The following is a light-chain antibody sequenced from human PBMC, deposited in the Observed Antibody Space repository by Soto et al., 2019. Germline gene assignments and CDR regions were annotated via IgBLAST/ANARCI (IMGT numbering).Light chain of an antibody. V-gene: IGLV2-23*01. J-gene: IGLJ2*01. Sequence: QSALTQPASVSGSPGQSITISCTGTSSDVGSYNLVSWYQQHPGKAPKLMIYEGSKRPSGVSNRFSGSKYGNTASLTISGLQAEDEAAYYCCSYAGSSTLVFGGGTKLTVL. CDR3: CSYAGSSTLV. CDR1: SSDVGSYNL. CDR2: EGS.